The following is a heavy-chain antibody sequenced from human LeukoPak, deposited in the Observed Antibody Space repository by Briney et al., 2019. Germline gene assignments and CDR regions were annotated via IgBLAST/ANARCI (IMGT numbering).Heavy chain of an antibody. Sequence: ASVKVSCQTYGYIFTDYYMHWVRQAPGQGLEWMGWINPNSGGTNYAQKFQGRVTMTRDTSISTAYMELSRLRSDDTAVYYCATKGSPPAYIVGATLDYWGQGTLVTVSS. CDR3: ATKGSPPAYIVGATLDY. J-gene: IGHJ4*02. CDR2: INPNSGGT. CDR1: GYIFTDYY. D-gene: IGHD1-26*01. V-gene: IGHV1-2*02.